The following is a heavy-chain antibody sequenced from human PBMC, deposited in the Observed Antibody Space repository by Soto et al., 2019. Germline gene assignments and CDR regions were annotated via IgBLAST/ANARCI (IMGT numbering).Heavy chain of an antibody. D-gene: IGHD3-16*02. CDR1: GFTFSTYA. Sequence: QVQLVESGGGVVQPGRSLRLSCAASGFTFSTYAMHWVLQAPGKGLEWVAVISYDGSNKYYADSVKGRFTISRDNSKNTLYLQINSLRAEDTAVYYCARDLYDYVWGSYRGLGFDYWGQGTLVTVSS. CDR2: ISYDGSNK. V-gene: IGHV3-30-3*01. CDR3: ARDLYDYVWGSYRGLGFDY. J-gene: IGHJ4*02.